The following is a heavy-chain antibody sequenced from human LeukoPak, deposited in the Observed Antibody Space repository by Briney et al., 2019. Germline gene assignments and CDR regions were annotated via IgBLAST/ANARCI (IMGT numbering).Heavy chain of an antibody. D-gene: IGHD5-24*01. CDR3: ARRDGRFFGY. V-gene: IGHV3-23*01. J-gene: IGHJ4*02. CDR2: SSP. Sequence: GGSLRLSCAASGFTFSSYGMHWVRQAPGKGLEWVGSSPNHADSVKGRFTISRDNSNNTLFLEMNSLRAEDTAVYFCARRDGRFFGYWGQGTLVTVSS. CDR1: GFTFSSYG.